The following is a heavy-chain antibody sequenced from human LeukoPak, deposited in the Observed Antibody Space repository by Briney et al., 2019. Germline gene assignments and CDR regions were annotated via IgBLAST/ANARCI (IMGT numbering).Heavy chain of an antibody. CDR3: ARGPSGYDYDY. Sequence: SETLSLTCTVSGGSISSYYWGWIRQPAGKGLEWIGGIYTSGSTNYNPSLKSRVTRSVDTSKNQCSLKLSSVTAADTAVYYCARGPSGYDYDYWGQGTLVTVSS. CDR2: IYTSGST. J-gene: IGHJ4*02. V-gene: IGHV4-4*07. D-gene: IGHD5-12*01. CDR1: GGSISSYY.